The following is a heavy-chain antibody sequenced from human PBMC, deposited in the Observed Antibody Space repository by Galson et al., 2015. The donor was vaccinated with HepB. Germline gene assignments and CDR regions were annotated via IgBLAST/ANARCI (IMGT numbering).Heavy chain of an antibody. D-gene: IGHD3-22*01. CDR2: INAGNGNT. Sequence: SVKVSCKASGYTFTSYAMHWVRQAPGQRLEWMGWINAGNGNTKYSQKFQGRVTITRDTSASTAYMELSSLRSEDTAVYYCARRVSPYDSSGYYYVFDYWGQGTLVTVSS. CDR1: GYTFTSYA. J-gene: IGHJ4*02. CDR3: ARRVSPYDSSGYYYVFDY. V-gene: IGHV1-3*01.